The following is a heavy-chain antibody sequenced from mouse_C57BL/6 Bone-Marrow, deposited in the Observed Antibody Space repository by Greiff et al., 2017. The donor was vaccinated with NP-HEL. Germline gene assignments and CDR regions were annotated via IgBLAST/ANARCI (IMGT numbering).Heavy chain of an antibody. D-gene: IGHD2-4*01. CDR2: INPGSGGT. CDR1: GYAFTNYL. J-gene: IGHJ1*03. V-gene: IGHV1-54*01. Sequence: VMLVESGAELVRPGTSVKVSCKASGYAFTNYLIEWVKQRPGQGLEWIGVINPGSGGTNYNEKFKGKATLTADKSSSTAYMQLSSLTSEDSAVYFCARGDYDYDGDVYWYFDVWGTGTTVTVSS. CDR3: ARGDYDYDGDVYWYFDV.